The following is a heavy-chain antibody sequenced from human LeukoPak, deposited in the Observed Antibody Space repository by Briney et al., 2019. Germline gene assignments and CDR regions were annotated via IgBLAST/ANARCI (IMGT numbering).Heavy chain of an antibody. CDR3: ARGRAYYDFWSGYSFFDY. CDR2: LNHSGST. V-gene: IGHV4-34*01. J-gene: IGHJ4*02. CDR1: GGSFSGYY. Sequence: PSETLSLTCAVYGGSFSGYYWSWIHQPPGKGLEWIGELNHSGSTNYNPSLKSRVTISVDTSKNQFSLKLSSVTAADTAVYYCARGRAYYDFWSGYSFFDYWGQGTLVTVSS. D-gene: IGHD3-3*01.